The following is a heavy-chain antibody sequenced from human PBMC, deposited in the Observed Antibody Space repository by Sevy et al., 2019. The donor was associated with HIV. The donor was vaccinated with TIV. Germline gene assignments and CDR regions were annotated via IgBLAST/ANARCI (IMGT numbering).Heavy chain of an antibody. J-gene: IGHJ4*02. CDR1: GFIFSNHG. CDR3: AKNTAAAGTGGFDY. CDR2: ISYDGSDT. D-gene: IGHD6-13*01. Sequence: GGSLRLSCAASGFIFSNHGMHWVRQAPGKGLEWVAFISYDGSDTYYVDSVEGRFSISRDNSKNTVYLQINSLRTEDTALYYCAKNTAAAGTGGFDYWGQGTLVTVSS. V-gene: IGHV3-30*02.